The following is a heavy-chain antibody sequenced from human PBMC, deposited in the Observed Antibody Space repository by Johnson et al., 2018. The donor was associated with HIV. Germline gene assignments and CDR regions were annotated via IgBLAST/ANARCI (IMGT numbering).Heavy chain of an antibody. CDR2: IFSGGDT. J-gene: IGHJ3*02. Sequence: VQLVESGGGVVQPGGSLRLSCAASGFTFSSYYMTWVRQPPGKGLEWVSVIFSGGDTYYAESVKGRFTISRDNSKSTLILQMNGLREEDTAIYYCARELRGPDAFDIWGQGTMVTVSS. V-gene: IGHV3-66*01. CDR3: ARELRGPDAFDI. CDR1: GFTFSSYY.